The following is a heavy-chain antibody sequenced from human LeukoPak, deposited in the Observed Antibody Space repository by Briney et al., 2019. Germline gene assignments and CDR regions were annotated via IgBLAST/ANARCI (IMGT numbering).Heavy chain of an antibody. Sequence: SETLSLTCTVSGGSVSSGSYYWSWIRQPPGQGLEWIGYIYYSGSTKYNPSLKSRVTMSVDTSKDQFSLKVTSVTAADTAVYYCARGSSLFDYWGQGTLVTVSS. V-gene: IGHV4-61*01. J-gene: IGHJ4*02. CDR1: GGSVSSGSYY. CDR3: ARGSSLFDY. CDR2: IYYSGST.